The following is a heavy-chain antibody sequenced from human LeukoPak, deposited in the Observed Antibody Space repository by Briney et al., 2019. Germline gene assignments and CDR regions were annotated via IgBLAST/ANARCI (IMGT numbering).Heavy chain of an antibody. CDR3: ARTYSSGWHQYYFDY. J-gene: IGHJ4*02. D-gene: IGHD6-19*01. CDR2: ISSSSYT. V-gene: IGHV3-11*03. Sequence: GGSLRLSCAASGFTFSDYYMSWIRQAPGKGLEGVSYISSSSYTTYADSVKGRFTISRDNAKNSLYLQMNSLRAEDTAVYYCARTYSSGWHQYYFDYWGQGTLVTVSS. CDR1: GFTFSDYY.